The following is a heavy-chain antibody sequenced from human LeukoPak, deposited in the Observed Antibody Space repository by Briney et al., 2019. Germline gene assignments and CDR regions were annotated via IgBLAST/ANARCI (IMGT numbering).Heavy chain of an antibody. V-gene: IGHV1-46*01. CDR1: GYTFTSYY. D-gene: IGHD3-22*01. J-gene: IGHJ4*02. Sequence: GASVKVSCKASGYTFTSYYMRWVRQAPGQGLEWMGIINPSGGSTSYAQKFQGRVTMTRDTSTSTVYMELSSLRSEDTAVYYCARDAYQNDDSSATWGQGTLVTVSS. CDR3: ARDAYQNDDSSAT. CDR2: INPSGGST.